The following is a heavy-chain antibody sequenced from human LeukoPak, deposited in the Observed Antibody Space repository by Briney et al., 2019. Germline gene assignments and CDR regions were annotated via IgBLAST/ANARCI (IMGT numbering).Heavy chain of an antibody. CDR3: AKRSYYYGMDV. CDR1: GGSFSGYY. CDR2: INHSGST. J-gene: IGHJ6*02. Sequence: SETLSPTCAVYGGSFSGYYWSWIRQPPGKGLEWIGEINHSGSTNYNPSLKSRVTISVDTSKNQFSLKLSSVTAADTAVYYCAKRSYYYGMDVWGQGTTVTVSS. V-gene: IGHV4-34*01.